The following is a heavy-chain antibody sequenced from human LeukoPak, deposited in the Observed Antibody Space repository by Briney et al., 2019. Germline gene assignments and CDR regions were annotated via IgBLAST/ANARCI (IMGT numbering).Heavy chain of an antibody. CDR3: PKDSEGRGRGQIRH. CDR2: ITWDGLNR. D-gene: IGHD2-15*01. V-gene: IGHV3-43*01. Sequence: LGGAVRLSCAASGFTFRDYNMQGVGQAPGKGGEGVGHITWDGLNRYYADAVKGRFNITRNTTKKSLYVQMNRLSTEDPAFYYCPKDSEGRGRGQIRHWGQGTLVTVSS. CDR1: GFTFRDYN. J-gene: IGHJ1*01.